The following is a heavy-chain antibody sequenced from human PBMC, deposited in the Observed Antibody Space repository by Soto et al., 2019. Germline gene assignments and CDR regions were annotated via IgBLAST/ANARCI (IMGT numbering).Heavy chain of an antibody. CDR3: ARQPNEYSSSWLHFDH. CDR1: GYTLTELS. D-gene: IGHD6-13*01. CDR2: FDPEDGET. J-gene: IGHJ4*02. Sequence: ASVKVSCKVSGYTLTELSMHWVRQAPGKGLEWMGGFDPEDGETIYAQKFQGRVTMTEDTSKNQFSLKLNSVTAADTGVYYCARQPNEYSSSWLHFDHWGQGALVTVSS. V-gene: IGHV1-24*01.